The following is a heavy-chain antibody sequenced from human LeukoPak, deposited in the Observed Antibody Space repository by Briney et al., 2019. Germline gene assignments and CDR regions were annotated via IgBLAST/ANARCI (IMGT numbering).Heavy chain of an antibody. CDR3: ARGPDCSSTSCYAWFDY. J-gene: IGHJ4*02. Sequence: ASVKVSCKASGYTFTSYGISWVRQAPGQGLEWMGGIIPIFGTANYAQKFQGRVTITADESTSTAYMELSSLRSEDTAVYYCARGPDCSSTSCYAWFDYWGQGTLVTVSS. CDR2: IIPIFGTA. V-gene: IGHV1-69*13. D-gene: IGHD2-2*01. CDR1: GYTFTSYG.